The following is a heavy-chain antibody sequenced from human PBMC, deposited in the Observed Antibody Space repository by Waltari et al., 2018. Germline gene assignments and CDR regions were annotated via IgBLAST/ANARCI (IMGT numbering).Heavy chain of an antibody. CDR3: AKDGGRVLRFLEWKRAHFQH. D-gene: IGHD3-3*01. J-gene: IGHJ1*01. CDR1: GFTFSSYA. Sequence: EVQLVESGGGLVQPGGSLRLSCAASGFTFSSYAMSLVRQAPGKGLGWVPAISGSGGSTYYADSVKGRFTISRDNSKNTLYLQMNSLRAEDTAVYYCAKDGGRVLRFLEWKRAHFQHWGQGTLVTVSS. CDR2: ISGSGGST. V-gene: IGHV3-23*04.